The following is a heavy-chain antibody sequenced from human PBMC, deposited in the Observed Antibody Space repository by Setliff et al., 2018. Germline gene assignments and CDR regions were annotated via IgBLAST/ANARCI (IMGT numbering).Heavy chain of an antibody. V-gene: IGHV4-38-2*02. D-gene: IGHD3-16*01. CDR1: GYPISRGFY. CDR2: VYHSGSS. J-gene: IGHJ4*02. Sequence: PSETLSLTCTVSGYPISRGFYWGWIRQSPGKGLEWIGRVYHSGSSYQNPSLRSRIAVSVDTSKNQFSLRLNSVTAADTAVYFCARAAARAECSDTSAYLPFDFWGLGTLVTVSS. CDR3: ARAAARAECSDTSAYLPFDF.